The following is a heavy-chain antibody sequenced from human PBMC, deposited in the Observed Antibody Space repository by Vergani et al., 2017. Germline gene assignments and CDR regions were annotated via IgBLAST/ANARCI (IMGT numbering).Heavy chain of an antibody. CDR3: ARVHDYDSSGYYYDLYYYGMDV. Sequence: QVQLVESGGGLVKPGGSLRLSCAASGFTFSDYYMSWIRQAPGKGLEWVSYISSSGSTIYYADSVKGRFTISRDNAKNSLYLQMNSLRAEDTAVYYCARVHDYDSSGYYYDLYYYGMDVWGQGTTVTVSS. V-gene: IGHV3-11*01. CDR2: ISSSGSTI. D-gene: IGHD3-22*01. CDR1: GFTFSDYY. J-gene: IGHJ6*02.